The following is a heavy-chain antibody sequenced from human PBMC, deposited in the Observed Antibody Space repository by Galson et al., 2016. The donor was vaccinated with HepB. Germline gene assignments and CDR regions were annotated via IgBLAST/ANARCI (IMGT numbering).Heavy chain of an antibody. CDR2: IDWNNDK. D-gene: IGHD6-13*01. CDR3: TRTTPRSSISWKGHYDP. Sequence: PALVKPTQTLTLTCSFSGFSLTTTGMCVSWIRQPPGKALEWLALIDWNNDKYYNTSLRTRLSISKDTSKNQVILTMTNTDPMDTSMYYCTRTTPRSSISWKGHYDPWGLGTLVSVSS. CDR1: GFSLTTTGMC. J-gene: IGHJ5*02. V-gene: IGHV2-70*13.